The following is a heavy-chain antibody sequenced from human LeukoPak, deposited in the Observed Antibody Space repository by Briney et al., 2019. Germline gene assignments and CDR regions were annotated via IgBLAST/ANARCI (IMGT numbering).Heavy chain of an antibody. CDR3: ARERIAAGDY. V-gene: IGHV3-30*04. Sequence: GGSLRLSCAASGFTFSSYAMHWVRQAPGKGLEWVAVISYDGSNKYYADSVKRRFTISRDNSKNTLYLQMNSLRAEDTAVYYCARERIAAGDYWGQGTLVTVSS. D-gene: IGHD6-6*01. CDR1: GFTFSSYA. J-gene: IGHJ4*02. CDR2: ISYDGSNK.